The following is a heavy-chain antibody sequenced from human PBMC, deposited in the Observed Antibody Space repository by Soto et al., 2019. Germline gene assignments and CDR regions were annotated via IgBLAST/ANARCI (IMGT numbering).Heavy chain of an antibody. J-gene: IGHJ6*02. CDR3: ARDLLQRWLHSTQYYYYGMDV. CDR1: GFTFSDYY. V-gene: IGHV3-11*06. CDR2: ISSSSSYT. Sequence: GGSLRLSCAASGFTFSDYYMSWIRQAPGKGLEWVSYISSSSSYTNYADSVKGRFTISRDNAKNSLYLQMNSLRAEDTAVYYCARDLLQRWLHSTQYYYYGMDVWGQGTTVTVSS. D-gene: IGHD5-12*01.